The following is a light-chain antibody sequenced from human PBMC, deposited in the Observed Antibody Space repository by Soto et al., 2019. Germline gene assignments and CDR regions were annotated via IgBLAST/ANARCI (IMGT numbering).Light chain of an antibody. J-gene: IGLJ3*02. CDR1: RSDVGGYNY. Sequence: QSALTQPASVSGSPGQSITISCTGTRSDVGGYNYVSWYQQHPGKAPKLVISEVSNRPSGVSNRFSGSKSGNTASLTISGLQAEDEADYYCTSYTSNSTWVFGGGTKVTVL. CDR3: TSYTSNSTWV. V-gene: IGLV2-14*01. CDR2: EVS.